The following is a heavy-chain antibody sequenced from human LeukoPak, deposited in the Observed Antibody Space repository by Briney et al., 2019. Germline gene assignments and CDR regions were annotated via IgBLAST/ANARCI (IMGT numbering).Heavy chain of an antibody. D-gene: IGHD1-26*01. J-gene: IGHJ3*02. CDR3: AKDREGAFDI. CDR2: IRYDGSNK. Sequence: GGSLRLSCAASGFTFSSYGMHWVRQAPGKGLEWVTFIRYDGSNKYYPDSVKGRFTISRDNSKNTLYLQMNSLRAGDTAVYYCAKDREGAFDIWGQGTMVTVSS. V-gene: IGHV3-30*02. CDR1: GFTFSSYG.